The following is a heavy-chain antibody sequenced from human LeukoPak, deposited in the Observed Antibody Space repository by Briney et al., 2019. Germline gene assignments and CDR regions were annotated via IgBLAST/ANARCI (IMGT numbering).Heavy chain of an antibody. CDR2: IIPIFGTA. CDR1: GGTFSSYA. D-gene: IGHD3-3*01. V-gene: IGHV1-69*13. CDR3: ARYYDFWSGYSAGSRTYNWFDP. J-gene: IGHJ5*02. Sequence: SVKVSCKASGGTFSSYAISWVRQAPGQGLEWMGGIIPIFGTANYAQKFQGRVTITADESTSTAYLELGSLRSEDTAVYYCARYYDFWSGYSAGSRTYNWFDPWGQGTLVTVSS.